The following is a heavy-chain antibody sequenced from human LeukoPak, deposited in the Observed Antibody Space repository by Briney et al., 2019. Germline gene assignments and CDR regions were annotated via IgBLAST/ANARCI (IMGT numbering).Heavy chain of an antibody. Sequence: GESLKISCKGSGYSFTNYWIGWVRQMPGKGLEWMGSIYPGDSDIRYSPSFQGQVAISADKSISTAYLQWSSLMASDTAMYFCARFDDASSGFYYYDYWGQGTLVTVSS. CDR3: ARFDDASSGFYYYDY. J-gene: IGHJ4*02. CDR2: IYPGDSDI. CDR1: GYSFTNYW. V-gene: IGHV5-51*01. D-gene: IGHD3-22*01.